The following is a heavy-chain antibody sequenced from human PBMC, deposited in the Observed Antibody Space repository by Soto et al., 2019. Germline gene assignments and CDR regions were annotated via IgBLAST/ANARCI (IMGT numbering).Heavy chain of an antibody. Sequence: GGSLRLSCAVSGFNVSDAWMNWVRQAPGKGLEWVGHLKGKTDGGTPDYAAPVKGTFTISRDDSKNTLYLQMNSLKTEDTAVYYCTTVRSYWGQGTLVTVSS. CDR2: LKGKTDGGTP. V-gene: IGHV3-15*07. CDR1: GFNVSDAW. CDR3: TTVRSY. J-gene: IGHJ4*02.